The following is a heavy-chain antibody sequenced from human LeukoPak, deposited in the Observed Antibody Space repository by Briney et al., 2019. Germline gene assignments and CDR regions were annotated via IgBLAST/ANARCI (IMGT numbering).Heavy chain of an antibody. J-gene: IGHJ4*02. D-gene: IGHD5-24*01. V-gene: IGHV1-69*13. CDR2: IIPIFGTA. CDR1: GGTFSSYA. CDR3: AGQDGYNHYYFDY. Sequence: GASVKVSCKASGGTFSSYAISWVRQAPGQGLEWMGGIIPIFGTANYAQKFQGRVTITADESTSTAYMELSSLRSEDTAVYYCAGQDGYNHYYFDYWGQGTLVTVSS.